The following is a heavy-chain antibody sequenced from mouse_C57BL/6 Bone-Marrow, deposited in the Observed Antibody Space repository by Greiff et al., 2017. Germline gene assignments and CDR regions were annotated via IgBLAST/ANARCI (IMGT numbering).Heavy chain of an antibody. CDR2: ISNGGGST. V-gene: IGHV5-12*01. CDR3: ARDGLLAWFGY. Sequence: EVQLVESGGGLVQPGGSLKLSCAASGFTFSDYYMYWVRQTPEKRLEWVAYISNGGGSTYYPDTVKGRFTISRDNAKNTLYLQMSRLKSEDTAMYYCARDGLLAWFGYWGQGTLVTVSA. J-gene: IGHJ3*01. CDR1: GFTFSDYY. D-gene: IGHD2-3*01.